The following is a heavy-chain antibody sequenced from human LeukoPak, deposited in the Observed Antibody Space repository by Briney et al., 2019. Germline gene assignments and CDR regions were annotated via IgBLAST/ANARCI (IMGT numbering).Heavy chain of an antibody. V-gene: IGHV3-7*04. CDR1: GLTFSSYW. D-gene: IGHD1-1*01. J-gene: IGHJ4*02. Sequence: QPGGSLRLSCAASGLTFSSYWMRCVRQAPGKGLEWVANIKQDGSEKYYVDSVKGRFTISRDNAKNSLYLQMNSLRAEDTAVSYCARSARQLERLADFDYWGQGTLVTVSS. CDR2: IKQDGSEK. CDR3: ARSARQLERLADFDY.